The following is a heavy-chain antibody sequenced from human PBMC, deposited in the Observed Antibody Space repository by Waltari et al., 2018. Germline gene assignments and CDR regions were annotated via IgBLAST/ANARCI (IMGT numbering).Heavy chain of an antibody. D-gene: IGHD2-15*01. V-gene: IGHV3-9*03. CDR2: ISWNSGSI. CDR3: GKVVVAATSYYFDY. Sequence: EVQLVESGGGLVQPGRSLRLSCAASGFTFDDYAMHWVRQAPGKGLEWVSGISWNSGSIGYADSVKGRFTISRDNAKNSLYLQMNSLRAEDMALYYCGKVVVAATSYYFDYWGQGTLVTVSS. CDR1: GFTFDDYA. J-gene: IGHJ4*02.